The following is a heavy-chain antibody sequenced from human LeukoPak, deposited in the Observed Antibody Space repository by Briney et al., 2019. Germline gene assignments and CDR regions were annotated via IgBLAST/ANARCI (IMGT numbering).Heavy chain of an antibody. Sequence: ASVKVSCKASGYTFTSYHINWVRQATGQGLEWMGWMNPNSGNTGYAQKFQGRVTMTRSTSISTAYMELSRLRSEDTAMYYCAREGGGITGTTGVVDYWGQGTLVTVSS. CDR2: MNPNSGNT. CDR1: GYTFTSYH. D-gene: IGHD1-20*01. CDR3: AREGGGITGTTGVVDY. V-gene: IGHV1-8*01. J-gene: IGHJ4*02.